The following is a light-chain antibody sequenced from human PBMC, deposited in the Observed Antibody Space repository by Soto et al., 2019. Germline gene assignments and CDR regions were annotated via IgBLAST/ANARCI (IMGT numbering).Light chain of an antibody. CDR1: ERVSRN. J-gene: IGKJ5*01. Sequence: EVVITHSPATLSVSPGERATLSFRASERVSRNLAWYQQKPGEAPRLLIYDASTRATGIPDRFSGGGSGTEFTLTISSLQSEDFVVYYCQQYNSWPPITFGQGTRLEIK. V-gene: IGKV3-15*01. CDR3: QQYNSWPPIT. CDR2: DAS.